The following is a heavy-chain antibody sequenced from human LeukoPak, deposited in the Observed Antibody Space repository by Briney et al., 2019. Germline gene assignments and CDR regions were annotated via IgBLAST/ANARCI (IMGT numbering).Heavy chain of an antibody. D-gene: IGHD3-10*01. J-gene: IGHJ5*02. Sequence: AGESLKISCQGSGNSFNNYWISWVRQMPGKGLERMAIIYAADSDTRYSPSFQGQVTLSVDKSISTVYLQWSSLKASDTAVYYCARHLRGLDLWGQGTLVTVSS. CDR2: IYAADSDT. V-gene: IGHV5-51*01. CDR1: GNSFNNYW. CDR3: ARHLRGLDL.